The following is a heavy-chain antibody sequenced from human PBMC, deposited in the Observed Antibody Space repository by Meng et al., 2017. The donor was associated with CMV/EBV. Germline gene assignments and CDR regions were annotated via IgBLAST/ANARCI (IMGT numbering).Heavy chain of an antibody. CDR3: ATYIGNYINWYFDL. D-gene: IGHD1-7*01. CDR2: INPNSGGT. Sequence: QVRRWRSGAEVKKPGASVKVSCKASGYTFTGYYMHWVRQAPGQGLEWMGWINPNSGGTNYAQKFQGRVTMTRDTSISTAYMELSRLRSDDTAVYCCATYIGNYINWYFDLWGRGTLVTVSS. J-gene: IGHJ2*01. V-gene: IGHV1-2*02. CDR1: GYTFTGYY.